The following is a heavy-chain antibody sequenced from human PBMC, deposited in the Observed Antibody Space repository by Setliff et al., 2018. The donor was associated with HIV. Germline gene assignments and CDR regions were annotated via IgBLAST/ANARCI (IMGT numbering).Heavy chain of an antibody. J-gene: IGHJ4*02. Sequence: ASVKVSCKASGHNSDFCIHWVQQAPGGRLAWMGRIFLRNGETRYSENFQGRVTMTADTSTDTAYMELSSLRSEDTAMYYCVTARDSHYYPPGYWGQGTLVTVSS. D-gene: IGHD1-26*01. V-gene: IGHV1-69-2*01. CDR1: GHNSDFC. CDR2: IFLRNGET. CDR3: VTARDSHYYPPGY.